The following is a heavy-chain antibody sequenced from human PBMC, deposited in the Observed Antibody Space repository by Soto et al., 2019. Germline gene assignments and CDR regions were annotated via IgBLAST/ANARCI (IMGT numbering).Heavy chain of an antibody. Sequence: ASVKVSCKASGYTFTSYGISWVRQAPGQGLEWMGWISAYNGNTNYAQKLQGRVTMTTDTSTSTAYMELRSLRSDDTAVYYCARDLTTVTTNNWFDPWGQGTLVTVSS. CDR3: ARDLTTVTTNNWFDP. CDR2: ISAYNGNT. D-gene: IGHD4-17*01. V-gene: IGHV1-18*01. J-gene: IGHJ5*02. CDR1: GYTFTSYG.